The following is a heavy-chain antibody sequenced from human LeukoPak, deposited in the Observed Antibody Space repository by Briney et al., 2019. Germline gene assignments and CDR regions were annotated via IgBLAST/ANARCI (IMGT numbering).Heavy chain of an antibody. CDR3: ACDSLYGDPLVFDY. V-gene: IGHV4-34*01. D-gene: IGHD4-17*01. Sequence: SETLSLTCAVYGGSFSGYYWSWIRQPPGKGPEWIGEINHSGSTNYNPSLKSRVTISVDTSKNQFSLKLSSVTAADTAVYYCACDSLYGDPLVFDYWGQGTLVTVSS. J-gene: IGHJ4*02. CDR2: INHSGST. CDR1: GGSFSGYY.